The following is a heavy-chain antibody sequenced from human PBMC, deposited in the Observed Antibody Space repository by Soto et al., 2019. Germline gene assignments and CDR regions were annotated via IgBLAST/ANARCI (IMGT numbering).Heavy chain of an antibody. J-gene: IGHJ5*02. Sequence: ASETLSLTCTVSGGSISSSSYYWGGIRQPPGKGLEWIGEINHSGSTNYNPSLKSRVTISVDTSKNQFSLKLSSVTAADAAVYYCASVRPVLRFLEWLPNWFDPWGQGTLVTVSS. CDR3: ASVRPVLRFLEWLPNWFDP. V-gene: IGHV4-39*07. CDR1: GGSISSSSYY. D-gene: IGHD3-3*01. CDR2: INHSGST.